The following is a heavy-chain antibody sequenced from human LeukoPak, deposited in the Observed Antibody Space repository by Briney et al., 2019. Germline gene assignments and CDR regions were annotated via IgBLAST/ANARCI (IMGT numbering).Heavy chain of an antibody. V-gene: IGHV3-48*02. CDR1: GFTFSSYS. CDR2: ISSSSSIM. J-gene: IGHJ4*02. CDR3: ARDRFDY. Sequence: GGSLRLSCGASGFTFSSYSMNWVRQAPGKGLEWVSYISSSSSIMYYADSVKGRFAISGDNAKKSLYLQMNSLRDEDTAVYYCARDRFDYWGQGTLVTVSS.